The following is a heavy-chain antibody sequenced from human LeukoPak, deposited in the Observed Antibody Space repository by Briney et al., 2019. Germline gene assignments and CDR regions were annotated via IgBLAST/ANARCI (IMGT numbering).Heavy chain of an antibody. Sequence: GGSLRLSCAASGFTFDDYAMHWVRQAPGKGLEWVSGISWNSGSIGYADSVKGRFTISRDNAKNSLYLQMNSLRAEDTAVYYCARWAGSYYFDYWGQGTLVTVSS. CDR1: GFTFDDYA. CDR2: ISWNSGSI. J-gene: IGHJ4*02. CDR3: ARWAGSYYFDY. D-gene: IGHD5-24*01. V-gene: IGHV3-9*01.